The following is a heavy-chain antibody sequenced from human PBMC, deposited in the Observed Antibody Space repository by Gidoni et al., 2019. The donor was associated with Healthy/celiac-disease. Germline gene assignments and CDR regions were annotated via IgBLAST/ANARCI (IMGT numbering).Heavy chain of an antibody. CDR3: ARGSYYYDSSGLGPHDAFDI. D-gene: IGHD3-22*01. CDR1: GFTFSRYS. V-gene: IGHV3-21*01. J-gene: IGHJ3*02. CDR2: ISSSSSYI. Sequence: EVQLVESGGGLVKPGGSLRLSCAASGFTFSRYSMNWVRQAPGKGLEWVSSISSSSSYIYYADSVKGRFTISRDNAKNSLYLQMNSLRAEDTAVYYCARGSYYYDSSGLGPHDAFDIWGQGTMVTVSS.